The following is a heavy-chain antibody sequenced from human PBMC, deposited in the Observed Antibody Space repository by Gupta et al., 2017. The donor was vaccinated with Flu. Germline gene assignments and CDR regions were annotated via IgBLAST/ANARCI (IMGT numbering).Heavy chain of an antibody. J-gene: IGHJ4*02. D-gene: IGHD6-13*01. Sequence: QVQLVESGGGVVQPGRSLRLSCAASGFTFSRYGMHWVRQAPGKGLEWVAVIWYDGSNKYYADSVKDRFTISRDNSKNTLYLQMNSLRAEDTAVYYCARGYSSSWYNRDLGDPFDYWGQGTLVTVSS. CDR1: GFTFSRYG. CDR3: ARGYSSSWYNRDLGDPFDY. V-gene: IGHV3-33*01. CDR2: IWYDGSNK.